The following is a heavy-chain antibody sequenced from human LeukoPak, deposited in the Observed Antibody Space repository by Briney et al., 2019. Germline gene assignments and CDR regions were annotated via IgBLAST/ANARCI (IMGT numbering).Heavy chain of an antibody. J-gene: IGHJ2*01. CDR3: ARGLTTIRYFDL. CDR2: INPSGGST. V-gene: IGHV1-46*01. CDR1: GYTFTSYY. D-gene: IGHD3-22*01. Sequence: ASVKVSCKASGYTFTSYYMHWVRQAPGQGLEWMGIINPSGGSTSYAQKFQGRVTITADESTSTAYMELSSLRSEDTAVYYCARGLTTIRYFDLWGRGTLVTVSS.